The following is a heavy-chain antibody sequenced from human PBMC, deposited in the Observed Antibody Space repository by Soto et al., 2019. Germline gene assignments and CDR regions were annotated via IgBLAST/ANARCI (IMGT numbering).Heavy chain of an antibody. CDR2: IYHSGST. Sequence: QLQLQESGSGLVKPSQTLSLTCAVSGGSISSGGYSWSWIRQPPGKGLEWIGYIYHSGSTYYNPSLKIRVTLSVDRSKNQFPRKLSSVTAADTAVYYCARDAPMTYAFDIWGQGTMVTVSS. CDR3: ARDAPMTYAFDI. V-gene: IGHV4-30-2*01. J-gene: IGHJ3*02. CDR1: GGSISSGGYS.